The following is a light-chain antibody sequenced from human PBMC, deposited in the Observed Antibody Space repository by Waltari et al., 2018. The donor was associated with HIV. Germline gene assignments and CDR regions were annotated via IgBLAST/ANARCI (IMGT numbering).Light chain of an antibody. J-gene: IGLJ3*02. CDR1: RPNHDSHS. CDR3: AAWDDSLSGWV. V-gene: IGLV1-47*01. CDR2: RNN. Sequence: QSVLPQPPSASGTPGQRVPISCSGSRPNHDSHSVYWYQQLPGTTPKLLIYRNNQRPSGVPDRFSGSKSGTSASLAISGLRSEDEADYYCAAWDDSLSGWVFGGGTKLTVL.